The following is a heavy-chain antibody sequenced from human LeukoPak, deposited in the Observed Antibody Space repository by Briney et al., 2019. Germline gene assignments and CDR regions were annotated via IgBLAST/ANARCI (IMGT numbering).Heavy chain of an antibody. D-gene: IGHD2-15*01. CDR3: ARDPLGYCSGGSCGWFDP. CDR1: GFTFSSYA. V-gene: IGHV3-23*01. CDR2: ISGSGGST. Sequence: GGSLRLSCAASGFTFSSYAMSWVRQAPGKGLEWVSAISGSGGSTYYADSVKGRFTISRDNSKNTLYLQMNSLRAEDTAVYYCARDPLGYCSGGSCGWFDPWGQGTLVTVSS. J-gene: IGHJ5*02.